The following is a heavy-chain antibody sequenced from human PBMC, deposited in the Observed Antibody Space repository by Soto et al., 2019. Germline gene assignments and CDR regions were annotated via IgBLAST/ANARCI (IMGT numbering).Heavy chain of an antibody. Sequence: PGGSLRLSCAVSGFTFSDFYMSWIRQAPGKGLEWVSYISSSGSTIYYADSLMGRFTISRDNAKNSLYLQMNSLRAEDTAVYYCARARWGGPLFWGKGTTVTVSS. CDR3: ARARWGGPLF. J-gene: IGHJ6*04. V-gene: IGHV3-11*01. CDR1: GFTFSDFY. D-gene: IGHD3-3*01. CDR2: ISSSGSTI.